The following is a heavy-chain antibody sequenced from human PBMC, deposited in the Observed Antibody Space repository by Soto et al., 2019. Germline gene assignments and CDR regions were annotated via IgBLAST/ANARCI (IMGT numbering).Heavy chain of an antibody. CDR3: AKRSIRERGYSAYDTSSCFDY. CDR2: IGVRGSGT. D-gene: IGHD5-12*01. Sequence: GGSLRLSCAASGFTFSSYAMSWVRQAPGKGLERVSGIGVRGSGTNYPDYAKSRYTTFRENSKNTLYLQMNSLTAEDTAIHYCAKRSIRERGYSAYDTSSCFDYWGQGTLVTVSS. CDR1: GFTFSSYA. V-gene: IGHV3-23*01. J-gene: IGHJ4*02.